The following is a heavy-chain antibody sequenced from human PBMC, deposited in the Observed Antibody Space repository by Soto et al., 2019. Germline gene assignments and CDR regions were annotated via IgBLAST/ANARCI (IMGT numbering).Heavy chain of an antibody. CDR1: GGSFSGYY. CDR3: AREVPAAIPPYYYYGMDV. Sequence: SETLSLTCAVYGGSFSGYYWSWIRQPPGKGLEWIGEINHSGSTNYNPSLKSRVTISVDTSKNQFSLKLSSVTAADTAVYYCAREVPAAIPPYYYYGMDVWGQGTTVTVSS. D-gene: IGHD2-2*01. CDR2: INHSGST. J-gene: IGHJ6*02. V-gene: IGHV4-34*01.